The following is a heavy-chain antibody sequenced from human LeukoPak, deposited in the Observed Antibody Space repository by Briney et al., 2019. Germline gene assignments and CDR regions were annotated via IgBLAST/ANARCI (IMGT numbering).Heavy chain of an antibody. V-gene: IGHV3-23*01. Sequence: GGSLRLSCAASGFAFRSYAMSWVRQAPGKGLEWVSVISGSGGSTYYADSVKGRFTISRDNSKDTLYLQMNSLRAEDTAVYYCAKDQDLTMVRGIPAPHYFDYWGQGSLVTVSS. CDR1: GFAFRSYA. CDR3: AKDQDLTMVRGIPAPHYFDY. CDR2: ISGSGGST. J-gene: IGHJ4*02. D-gene: IGHD3-10*01.